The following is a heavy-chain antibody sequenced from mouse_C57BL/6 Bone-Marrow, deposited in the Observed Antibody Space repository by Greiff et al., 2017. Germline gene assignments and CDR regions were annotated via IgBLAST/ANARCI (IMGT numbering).Heavy chain of an antibody. V-gene: IGHV1-47*01. J-gene: IGHJ2*01. D-gene: IGHD5-1*01. CDR3: ARSSTFFYYLDY. Sequence: QVQLQQSGAELVKPGASVKLSCKASGYTFTTYSIEWMKQNHGKSLEWIGNFHPYNDGTKYNEKFKGKATLTVEKSSNTVYLELSRITTYDAAVYYYARSSTFFYYLDYWGQGTTLTVSS. CDR1: GYTFTTYS. CDR2: FHPYNDGT.